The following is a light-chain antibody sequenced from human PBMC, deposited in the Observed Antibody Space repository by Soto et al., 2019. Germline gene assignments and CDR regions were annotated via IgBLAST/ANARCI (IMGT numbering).Light chain of an antibody. CDR2: EVS. CDR3: SSYAGSDNLGV. CDR1: SSDVGGYHS. Sequence: QSVLTQPPSASGSPGQSVTISCTGTSSDVGGYHSVSWYQQHPGKAPKLMIYEVSKRPSGVPDRFSGSKSGNTASLTVSGLQAEDEAHYYCSSYAGSDNLGVFGTGTKLTVL. V-gene: IGLV2-8*01. J-gene: IGLJ1*01.